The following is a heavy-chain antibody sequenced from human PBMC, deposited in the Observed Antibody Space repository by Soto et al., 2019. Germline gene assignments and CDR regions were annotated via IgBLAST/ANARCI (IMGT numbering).Heavy chain of an antibody. Sequence: QVQLVQSGAEVKKPGSSVKISCKASGDTFSTYPITWVRQAPGQGLEWMGRTVPFSGVPNSAQKFQGRLTFTADKFTTTAYMELSSLRPEDTAFYYCARDGFAYGSGSFLATWGQGTMIIVSS. V-gene: IGHV1-69*04. D-gene: IGHD3-10*01. CDR3: ARDGFAYGSGSFLAT. CDR2: TVPFSGVP. CDR1: GDTFSTYP. J-gene: IGHJ5*02.